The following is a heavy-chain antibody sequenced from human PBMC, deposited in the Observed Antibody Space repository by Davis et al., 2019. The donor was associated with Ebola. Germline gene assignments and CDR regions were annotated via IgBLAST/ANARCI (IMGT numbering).Heavy chain of an antibody. J-gene: IGHJ3*02. CDR1: GFTFSSYG. D-gene: IGHD7-27*01. CDR2: IRYDGGNK. CDR3: TKGNWGSAFDI. Sequence: GESLKISCAASGFTFSSYGMHWVRQAPGKGLEWVAFIRYDGGNKYYADSVKGRFTISRDNAKNSLNLEMNSLRPEDMAFYYCTKGNWGSAFDIWGQGTMVTVSS. V-gene: IGHV3-30*02.